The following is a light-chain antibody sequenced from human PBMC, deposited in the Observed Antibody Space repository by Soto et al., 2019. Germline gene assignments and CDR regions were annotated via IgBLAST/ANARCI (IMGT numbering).Light chain of an antibody. CDR3: SSYTASSTYV. CDR2: DVS. Sequence: QSALTQPASVSGSPGQSITISCTGTSSDVGDYDYVSWYQHHPGKAPKLMIYDVSYRPSGVSNRFSGSKSGNTASLTISGLQAEDEADYYCSSYTASSTYVFGTGTQLTVL. J-gene: IGLJ1*01. V-gene: IGLV2-14*03. CDR1: SSDVGDYDY.